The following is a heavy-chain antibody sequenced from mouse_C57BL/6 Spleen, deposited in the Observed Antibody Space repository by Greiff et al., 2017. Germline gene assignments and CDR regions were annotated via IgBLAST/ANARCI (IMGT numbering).Heavy chain of an antibody. D-gene: IGHD2-2*01. CDR1: GFTFSDYG. CDR2: ISSGSSTI. CDR3: ARGEVTTRYFDY. J-gene: IGHJ2*01. Sequence: EVNVVESGGGLVKPGGSLKLSCAASGFTFSDYGMHWVRQAPEKGLEWVAYISSGSSTIYYADTVKGRFTISRDNAKNTLFLQMTSLRSEDTAMYYCARGEVTTRYFDYWGQGTTLTVSS. V-gene: IGHV5-17*01.